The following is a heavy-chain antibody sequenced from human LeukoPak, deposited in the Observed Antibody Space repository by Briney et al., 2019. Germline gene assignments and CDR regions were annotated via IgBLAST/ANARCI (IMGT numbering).Heavy chain of an antibody. CDR3: ARGKGDYVWGSYRLGLRYDY. CDR2: IYNSGST. J-gene: IGHJ4*02. Sequence: SETLSLTCTVSGGSISSYYWSWIRQPAGKGLEWIGRIYNSGSTNYNPSLKSRVTMSVDTSKNQFSLKLSSVTAADTAVYYCARGKGDYVWGSYRLGLRYDYWGQGTLVTVSS. V-gene: IGHV4-4*07. D-gene: IGHD3-16*02. CDR1: GGSISSYY.